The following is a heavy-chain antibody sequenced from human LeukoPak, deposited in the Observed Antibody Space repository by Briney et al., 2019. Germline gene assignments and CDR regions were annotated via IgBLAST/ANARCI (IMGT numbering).Heavy chain of an antibody. J-gene: IGHJ5*02. CDR3: TQRQGPTSGSYDYFDP. CDR2: IHSSGYT. D-gene: IGHD1-26*01. V-gene: IGHV4-4*09. CDR1: GGSISGNY. Sequence: SETLSLTCTVSGGSISGNYWSWIRQPPGQGLEWIAYIHSSGYTNYNPSLRSRVTISVDTSNNQFSLKVTPVTAADTAIYYCTQRQGPTSGSYDYFDPWGQGALVTVSS.